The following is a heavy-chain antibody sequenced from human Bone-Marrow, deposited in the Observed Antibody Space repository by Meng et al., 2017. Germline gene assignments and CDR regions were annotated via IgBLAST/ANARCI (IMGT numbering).Heavy chain of an antibody. Sequence: LSLTCAASGFTFSSYWMSWVRQAPGKGLEWVANIKQDGSEKYYVDSVKGRFTISRDNAKNSLYLQMNSLRAEDTAVYYCANDYYGSGSYGAWGQGTLVTVSS. CDR3: ANDYYGSGSYGA. D-gene: IGHD3-10*01. CDR2: IKQDGSEK. V-gene: IGHV3-7*03. CDR1: GFTFSSYW. J-gene: IGHJ4*02.